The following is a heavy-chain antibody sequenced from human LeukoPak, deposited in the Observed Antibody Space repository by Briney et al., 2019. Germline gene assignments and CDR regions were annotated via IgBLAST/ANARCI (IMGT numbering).Heavy chain of an antibody. CDR1: GFTFSSYA. D-gene: IGHD3-22*01. J-gene: IGHJ3*02. V-gene: IGHV3-23*01. CDR3: AHIRYYYDSKRTDVFDI. Sequence: GGSLRLSCAASGFTFSSYAMSWVRQAPGKGLEWVSAISGSGGSTYYADSVKGRFTISRDNSKNTLYLQMNGLRAEDTAVYYCAHIRYYYDSKRTDVFDIWGKGTMVTVSS. CDR2: ISGSGGST.